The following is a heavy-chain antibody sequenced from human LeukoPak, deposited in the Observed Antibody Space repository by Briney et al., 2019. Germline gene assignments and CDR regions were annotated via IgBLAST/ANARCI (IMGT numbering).Heavy chain of an antibody. Sequence: GGSLRLSCAASGFTVSSNYMSWVRQAPGKGLEWVSVIYSGGSTYYADSVKGRFTISRDNSKNTLYLQMNSLRAEDTAVYYGARDRGTYGSGSYPYYWGQGTLVTVSS. D-gene: IGHD3-10*01. CDR2: IYSGGST. CDR1: GFTVSSNY. CDR3: ARDRGTYGSGSYPYY. V-gene: IGHV3-66*01. J-gene: IGHJ4*02.